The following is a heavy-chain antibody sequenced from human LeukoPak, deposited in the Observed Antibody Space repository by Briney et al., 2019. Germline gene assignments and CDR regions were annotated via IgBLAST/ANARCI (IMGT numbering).Heavy chain of an antibody. D-gene: IGHD2-15*01. CDR3: AKRGSSVNATPRDYFDY. J-gene: IGHJ4*02. Sequence: GGSPRLSCAASGFTFSSYSMNWVRQAPGKGLEWVSSISSSSSYIYYADSVKGRFTISRDNSKNTLYLQMNSLRAEDTAVYFCAKRGSSVNATPRDYFDYWGQGNLVTVSS. CDR2: ISSSSSYI. V-gene: IGHV3-21*04. CDR1: GFTFSSYS.